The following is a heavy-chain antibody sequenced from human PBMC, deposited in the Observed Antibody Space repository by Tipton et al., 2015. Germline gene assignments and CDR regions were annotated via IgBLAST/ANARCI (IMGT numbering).Heavy chain of an antibody. CDR3: AKDLGWVAGFDY. CDR2: ISYDGSNK. V-gene: IGHV3-30*18. Sequence: SLRLSCAASGFSFRSYGMHWVRQAPGKGLEWVAVISYDGSNKYYADYVKGRFTISRDNSKNTLYLQMNSLRAEDTAVYYCAKDLGWVAGFDYWGQGTLVTVSS. J-gene: IGHJ4*02. CDR1: GFSFRSYG. D-gene: IGHD2-15*01.